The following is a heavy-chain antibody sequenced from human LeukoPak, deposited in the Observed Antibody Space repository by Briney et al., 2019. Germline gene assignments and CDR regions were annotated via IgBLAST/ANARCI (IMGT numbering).Heavy chain of an antibody. J-gene: IGHJ4*02. D-gene: IGHD3-22*01. V-gene: IGHV1-69*04. CDR1: GGTLSSYA. Sequence: SVKVSCKASGGTLSSYAISWVRQAPGQGLEWMGRIIPILGIANYAQKFQGRVTITADKSTSTAYMELSSLRSEDTAVYYCARDDYYDSSGYPDYWGQGTLVTVSS. CDR2: IIPILGIA. CDR3: ARDDYYDSSGYPDY.